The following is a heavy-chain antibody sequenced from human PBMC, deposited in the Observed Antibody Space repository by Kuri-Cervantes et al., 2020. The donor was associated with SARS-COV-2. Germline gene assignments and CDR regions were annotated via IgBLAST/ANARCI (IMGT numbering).Heavy chain of an antibody. D-gene: IGHD2-8*01. J-gene: IGHJ4*02. CDR3: ARDFQYCTNGVCYTGNMDY. V-gene: IGHV3-7*01. Sequence: GESLKISCAASGMIFSRYWMSWVRQAPGKGLEWVANIKQDGSEKYYVDSVKGRFTISRDNAKNSLYLQMNSLRAEDTAAYYCARDFQYCTNGVCYTGNMDYWGQGTLVTVSS. CDR1: GMIFSRYW. CDR2: IKQDGSEK.